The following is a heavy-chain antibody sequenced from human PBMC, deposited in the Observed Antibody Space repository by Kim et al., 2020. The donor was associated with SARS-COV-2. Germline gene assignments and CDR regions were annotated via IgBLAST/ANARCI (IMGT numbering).Heavy chain of an antibody. V-gene: IGHV5-51*01. CDR2: IYPGDSDT. D-gene: IGHD1-26*01. CDR1: GYSFTSYW. J-gene: IGHJ4*02. Sequence: GESLKISCKGSGYSFTSYWIGWVRQMPGKGLEWMGIIYPGDSDTRYSPSFQGQVTISADKSISTAYLQWSSLKASDTAMYYCARLPGRSIVGARREFDYWGQGTLVTVSS. CDR3: ARLPGRSIVGARREFDY.